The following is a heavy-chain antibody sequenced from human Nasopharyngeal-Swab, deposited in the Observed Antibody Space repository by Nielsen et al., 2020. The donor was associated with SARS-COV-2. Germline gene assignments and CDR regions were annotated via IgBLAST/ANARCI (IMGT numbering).Heavy chain of an antibody. D-gene: IGHD6-13*01. V-gene: IGHV4-31*03. Sequence: SETLSLTCTVSGGSISSGGCDWSWILQHPGKGLEWIGYIYYSGSTYYNPSLKSRVTISVDTSKNQFSLKLSSVTAADTAVYYCAGCQISSSWYFDYWGQGTLVTVSS. CDR3: AGCQISSSWYFDY. CDR2: IYYSGST. CDR1: GGSISSGGCD. J-gene: IGHJ4*02.